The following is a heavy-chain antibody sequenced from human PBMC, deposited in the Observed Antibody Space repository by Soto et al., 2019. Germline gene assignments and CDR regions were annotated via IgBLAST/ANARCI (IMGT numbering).Heavy chain of an antibody. D-gene: IGHD2-2*01. J-gene: IGHJ5*02. CDR3: ARERTEVVPAAENWFDP. Sequence: SSVKVSCKASGYTFTSYVISWVRQAPGQGLEWMGWISAYNGNTNYAQKLQGRVTMTTDTSTSTAYMELRSLRSDDTAVYYCARERTEVVPAAENWFDPWGQGTLVTVSS. CDR1: GYTFTSYV. CDR2: ISAYNGNT. V-gene: IGHV1-18*01.